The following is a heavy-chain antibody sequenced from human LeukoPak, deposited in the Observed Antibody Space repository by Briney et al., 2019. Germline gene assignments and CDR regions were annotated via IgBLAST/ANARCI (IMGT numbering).Heavy chain of an antibody. CDR3: TRGTREPDF. V-gene: IGHV4-59*02. Sequence: SETLSLTCTVSGDSVSHYYWNWIRQPPGKALELIGYTSNNGDSNYNPSLKSRVTMSLDTSKNQLSLRLTSVTAADTAVYFCTRGTREPDFWGQGTLVTVSS. CDR1: GDSVSHYY. D-gene: IGHD5-24*01. J-gene: IGHJ4*02. CDR2: TSNNGDS.